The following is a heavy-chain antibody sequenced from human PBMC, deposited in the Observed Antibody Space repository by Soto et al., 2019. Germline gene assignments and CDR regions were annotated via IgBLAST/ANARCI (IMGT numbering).Heavy chain of an antibody. CDR3: ARCGVRWNWYFDL. V-gene: IGHV1-3*01. CDR1: GYTFTSYA. J-gene: IGHJ2*01. D-gene: IGHD4-17*01. Sequence: QVQLVQSGAEVKKPGASVKVSCKASGYTFTSYAMHCVRQAPGQRLEWMGWLNAGNGNTTYSQKFQGRVTITRDTSASTAYMELSSLRSEDTAVYYCARCGVRWNWYFDLWGRGTLVTFSS. CDR2: LNAGNGNT.